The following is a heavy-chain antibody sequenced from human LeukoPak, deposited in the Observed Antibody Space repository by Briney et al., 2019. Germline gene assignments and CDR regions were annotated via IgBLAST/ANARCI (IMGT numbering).Heavy chain of an antibody. J-gene: IGHJ4*02. CDR1: GYTFTSYG. Sequence: ASVKVSCKASGYTFTSYGISWVRQAPGQGLEWMGWISAYNGNTNYAQKVLDRATMTADTSTSTAYMELRSLTSDDTAVYYCAREGGGNEFFDFWGQGTLVAVSS. CDR3: AREGGGNEFFDF. CDR2: ISAYNGNT. V-gene: IGHV1-18*01. D-gene: IGHD4-23*01.